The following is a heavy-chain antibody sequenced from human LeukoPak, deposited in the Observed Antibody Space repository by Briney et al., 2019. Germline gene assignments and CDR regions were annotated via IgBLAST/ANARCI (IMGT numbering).Heavy chain of an antibody. CDR2: ISSSSSYI. V-gene: IGHV3-21*04. CDR1: GFTFSSYS. CDR3: AKEVAIPVAVDAFER. D-gene: IGHD6-19*01. Sequence: GGSLRLSCAASGFTFSSYSMNWVRQVPGKGLEWVSSISSSSSYIYYADSVKGRFTISRDNAKNSLYLQMNSLRAEDTAVYYCAKEVAIPVAVDAFERWGQGTLVTVSS. J-gene: IGHJ3*02.